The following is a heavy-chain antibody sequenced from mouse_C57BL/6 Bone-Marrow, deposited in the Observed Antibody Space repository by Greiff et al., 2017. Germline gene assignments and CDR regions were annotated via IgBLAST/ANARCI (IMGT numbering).Heavy chain of an antibody. Sequence: EVKLVESGGGLVKPGGSLKLSCAASGFTFSSYAMSWVRQTPEKRLEWVATISDGGSYTYYPDTVKGRFTISRDNAKNNLYLQMSHLKSEDTAMYYWARDGITYGAMDYWGQGTSVTVSS. CDR1: GFTFSSYA. CDR2: ISDGGSYT. V-gene: IGHV5-4*01. J-gene: IGHJ4*01. D-gene: IGHD1-1*02. CDR3: ARDGITYGAMDY.